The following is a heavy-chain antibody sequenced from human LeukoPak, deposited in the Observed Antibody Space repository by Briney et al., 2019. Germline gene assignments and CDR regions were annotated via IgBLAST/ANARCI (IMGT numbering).Heavy chain of an antibody. J-gene: IGHJ5*02. V-gene: IGHV4-4*02. CDR3: ARVRGPHITMVRGGNWFDP. D-gene: IGHD3-10*01. CDR2: IYHGGST. Sequence: PSGTLSLTCAVSGGSISSNNWWSWVRPTPGKGLEWIGEIYHGGSTNYNPPLESRVTMSVDKSKSQFSLELSSVTAAATAVYYCARVRGPHITMVRGGNWFDPGGQGTLVTVS. CDR1: GGSISSNNW.